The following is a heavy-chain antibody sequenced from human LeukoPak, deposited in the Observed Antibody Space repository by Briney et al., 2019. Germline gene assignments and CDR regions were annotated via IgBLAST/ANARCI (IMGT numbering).Heavy chain of an antibody. D-gene: IGHD1-26*01. Sequence: KTSETLSLTCTVSGDSISSSSYYWGWIRQPPGKGLEWIGTIYYGGSTYYNPSLKSRVTISVDTSKNQFSLKLSSVTAADTAVYYCGTTIIWGQGTLVTVSS. CDR2: IYYGGST. CDR3: GTTII. V-gene: IGHV4-39*01. J-gene: IGHJ4*02. CDR1: GDSISSSSYY.